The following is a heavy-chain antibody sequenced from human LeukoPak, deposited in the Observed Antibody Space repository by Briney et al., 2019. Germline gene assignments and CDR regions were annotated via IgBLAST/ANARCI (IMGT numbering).Heavy chain of an antibody. CDR2: ISGSGGST. CDR1: GFTFSSYA. V-gene: IGHV3-23*01. D-gene: IGHD2-15*01. CDR3: AKARAVVVVAAAFDY. Sequence: GGSLRLSCAASGFTFSSYAMSWVRQAPGKGLEWVSAISGSGGSTYYADSVKGRFTISRDNSKNTLYLQMNSLRAEGTAVYYCAKARAVVVVAAAFDYWGQGTLVTVSS. J-gene: IGHJ4*02.